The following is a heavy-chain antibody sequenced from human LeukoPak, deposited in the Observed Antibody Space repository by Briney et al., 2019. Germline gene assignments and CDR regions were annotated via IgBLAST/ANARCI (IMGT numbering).Heavy chain of an antibody. CDR1: GVSISSYY. CDR2: IYYSGST. D-gene: IGHD3-22*01. V-gene: IGHV4-59*01. CDR3: ARGYYDGSGYPYYFDY. J-gene: IGHJ4*02. Sequence: PSETLSLTCTVFGVSISSYYWSWIRQPPGKGLEWIGSIYYSGSTAYNPSLRSRVTISVDTSKNHFSLKLSSVTAADTAGYYCARGYYDGSGYPYYFDYWGQGTLVTVSS.